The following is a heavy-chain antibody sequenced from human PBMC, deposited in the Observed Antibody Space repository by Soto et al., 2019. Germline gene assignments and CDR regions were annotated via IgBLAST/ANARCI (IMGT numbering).Heavy chain of an antibody. CDR2: IYYSGTT. V-gene: IGHV4-39*01. CDR1: SASISSSSYT. D-gene: IGHD2-2*01. Sequence: QLQLQESGPGLVKPSETLSLTCTVSSASISSSSYTWGWIRQPPGKGLEWIGSIYYSGTTYYNPSLNSRVTVSVDPSKNQFSLKVTSVTDADTAVYYCARLHGYCISSSCHGYYAMDVWGQGTTVTVSS. CDR3: ARLHGYCISSSCHGYYAMDV. J-gene: IGHJ6*02.